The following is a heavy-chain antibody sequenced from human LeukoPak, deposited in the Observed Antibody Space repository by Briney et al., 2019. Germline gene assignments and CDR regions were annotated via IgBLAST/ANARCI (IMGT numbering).Heavy chain of an antibody. D-gene: IGHD6-13*01. V-gene: IGHV4-30-2*03. Sequence: PSQTLSLTCTVSGGSISSGGYYWRWIRQPPGKGLEWIGYIYHSGSTYYNPSLKSRVTMSVDTSKNQFSLTLSSVTAADTAVYYCARRIATDGSKFFDYWGQGALVTVSS. CDR2: IYHSGST. CDR1: GGSISSGGYY. CDR3: ARRIATDGSKFFDY. J-gene: IGHJ4*02.